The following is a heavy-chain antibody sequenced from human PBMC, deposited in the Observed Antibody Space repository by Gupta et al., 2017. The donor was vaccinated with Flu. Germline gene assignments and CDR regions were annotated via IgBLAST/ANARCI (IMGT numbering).Heavy chain of an antibody. V-gene: IGHV1-8*01. CDR1: GYTFDSLD. J-gene: IGHJ4*02. CDR2: MSPSSGYT. Sequence: GYTFDSLDINWMRQATGQGLEWMGWMSPSSGYTGYAQKFQGRVTMTRSTSISTAYMELSSLTSDDTAVYYCARGVAAGVDYWGQGTLVTVSS. CDR3: ARGVAAGVDY. D-gene: IGHD6-25*01.